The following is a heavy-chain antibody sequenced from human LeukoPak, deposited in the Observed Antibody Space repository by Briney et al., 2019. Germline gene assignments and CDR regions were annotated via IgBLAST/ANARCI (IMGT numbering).Heavy chain of an antibody. Sequence: GGSLRLSCAASGLTFSSYWMHWVRQPPGKGLVWISRISTDGSSTTYADSVKGRFTVSRDSAKNTLYLQMNSLRAEDTAVYCCAREYSSSSGRVFDCWGQGTLVTVSS. J-gene: IGHJ4*02. V-gene: IGHV3-74*01. CDR3: AREYSSSSGRVFDC. CDR1: GLTFSSYW. CDR2: ISTDGSST. D-gene: IGHD6-6*01.